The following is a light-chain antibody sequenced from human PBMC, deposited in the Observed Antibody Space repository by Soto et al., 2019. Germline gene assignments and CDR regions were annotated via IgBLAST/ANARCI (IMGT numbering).Light chain of an antibody. CDR3: ATWDNSLSSGV. Sequence: SVLTQPPSVSAAPGQKVTISCSGRSSNIGKDYVSWYQQRPGTAPKLLIYDNNNRPSGIPDRFSGSKSGTSATLDITGLQTGDEADYYCATWDNSLSSGVFGGGTKLTVL. CDR2: DNN. CDR1: SSNIGKDY. J-gene: IGLJ3*02. V-gene: IGLV1-51*01.